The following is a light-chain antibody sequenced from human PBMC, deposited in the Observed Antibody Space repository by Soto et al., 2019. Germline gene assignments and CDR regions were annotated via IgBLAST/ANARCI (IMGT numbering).Light chain of an antibody. CDR2: GAS. V-gene: IGKV3-15*01. Sequence: EIVLTQSPATLSVSPGERATLSCRASQSVRSILAWYQQKPGQGPRLLIFGASTRATDIPARFSGSGSGTEFTLTISSLQSEDFAVYYCQQYIHWPPLTFGGGTKVEIK. J-gene: IGKJ4*01. CDR3: QQYIHWPPLT. CDR1: QSVRSI.